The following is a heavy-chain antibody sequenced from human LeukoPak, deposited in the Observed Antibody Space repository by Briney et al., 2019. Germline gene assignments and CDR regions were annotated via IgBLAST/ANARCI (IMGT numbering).Heavy chain of an antibody. J-gene: IGHJ4*02. CDR1: GFTFSSYA. Sequence: PGGSLRLSCAASGFTFSSYAMSWVRQAPGKGLEWVSAISGSGGSTYYADSVKGRFTISRDNSKNTLYLQMNSLRAEDTAVYYCAEAGALAVAGNFDYWGQGTLVTVSS. V-gene: IGHV3-23*01. D-gene: IGHD6-19*01. CDR3: AEAGALAVAGNFDY. CDR2: ISGSGGST.